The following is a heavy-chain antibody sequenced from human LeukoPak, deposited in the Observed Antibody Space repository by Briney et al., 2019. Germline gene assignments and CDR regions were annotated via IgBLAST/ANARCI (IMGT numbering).Heavy chain of an antibody. Sequence: GGSLRLSCAASGFTFSSYWMHWVRQAPGKGLVWVSGINWNGGSTGYADSVKGRFTISRDNAKNSLYLQMNSLRAEDTALYYCARDYGARSVFDYWGQGTLVTVSS. J-gene: IGHJ4*02. CDR3: ARDYGARSVFDY. V-gene: IGHV3-20*04. CDR2: INWNGGST. CDR1: GFTFSSYW. D-gene: IGHD3-10*01.